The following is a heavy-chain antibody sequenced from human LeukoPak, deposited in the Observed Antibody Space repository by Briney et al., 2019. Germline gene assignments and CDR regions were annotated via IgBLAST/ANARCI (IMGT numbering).Heavy chain of an antibody. CDR1: GFTFSSYS. J-gene: IGHJ4*02. CDR3: AKGEHLVPAAIGVDY. V-gene: IGHV3-21*01. D-gene: IGHD2-2*02. Sequence: PGGSLRLSCAASGFTFSSYSMNWVRQAPGKGLEWVSSISSSSSYIYYADSVKGRFTISRDNAKNSLYLQMNSLRAEDTAVYYCAKGEHLVPAAIGVDYWGQGTLVTVSS. CDR2: ISSSSSYI.